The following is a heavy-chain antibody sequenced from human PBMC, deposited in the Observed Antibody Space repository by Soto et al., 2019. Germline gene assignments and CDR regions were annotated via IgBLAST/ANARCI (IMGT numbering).Heavy chain of an antibody. D-gene: IGHD3-22*01. CDR2: ISYSGST. V-gene: IGHV4-30-4*01. J-gene: IGHJ2*01. Sequence: QVQLQESGPGLVKPSQTLSLTCTVSGGSISSGDYYWSWIRQPPGKGLEWIGYISYSGSTYYNPSLKSRVTISVDTSKNQFSLKLSSVTAADTAVYYCARASITMIVVVTDYWYFDLWGRGTLVTVSS. CDR3: ARASITMIVVVTDYWYFDL. CDR1: GGSISSGDYY.